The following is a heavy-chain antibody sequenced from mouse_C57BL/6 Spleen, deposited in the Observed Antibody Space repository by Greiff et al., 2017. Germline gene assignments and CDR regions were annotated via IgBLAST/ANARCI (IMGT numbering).Heavy chain of an antibody. V-gene: IGHV1-26*01. CDR3: AKWGYYSHFDN. CDR1: GYTFTDYY. Sequence: VQLKQSGPELVKPGASVKISCKASGYTFTDYYMNWVKQSPGKSLEWIGDINPNNGGTSYNQKFKGKATLTVDKSSSTAYLELRRLTSENSAEYYCAKWGYYSHFDNRGEGTTLTDSS. D-gene: IGHD1-1*01. J-gene: IGHJ2*01. CDR2: INPNNGGT.